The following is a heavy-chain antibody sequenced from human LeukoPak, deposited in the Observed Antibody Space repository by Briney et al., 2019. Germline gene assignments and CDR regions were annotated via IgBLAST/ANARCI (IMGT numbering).Heavy chain of an antibody. V-gene: IGHV1-2*02. D-gene: IGHD3-22*01. J-gene: IGHJ5*02. CDR1: GYTFTGYY. CDR2: INPNSGGT. CDR3: ARGPRITMIVVVIGSFDP. Sequence: GASVKVSCKASGYTFTGYYMHWVRQAPGQGLEWMGWINPNSGGTNYAQKFQGRVTMTRDTSISTPSMELSRLRSDDTAVYYCARGPRITMIVVVIGSFDPWGQGTLVTVSS.